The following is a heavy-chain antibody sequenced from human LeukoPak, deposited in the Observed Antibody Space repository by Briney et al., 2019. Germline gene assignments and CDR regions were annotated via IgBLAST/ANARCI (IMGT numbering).Heavy chain of an antibody. V-gene: IGHV3-23*01. D-gene: IGHD3-22*01. Sequence: PGGSLRLSCAASGFTFSSYAMSWVRQAPGKGLEWVSAISGSGGSTYYADSVKGRFTIPRDNSKNTLYLQMNSLRAEDTAVYYCAKDLDYYDSSGLDYWGQGTLVTVSS. CDR2: ISGSGGST. CDR1: GFTFSSYA. J-gene: IGHJ4*02. CDR3: AKDLDYYDSSGLDY.